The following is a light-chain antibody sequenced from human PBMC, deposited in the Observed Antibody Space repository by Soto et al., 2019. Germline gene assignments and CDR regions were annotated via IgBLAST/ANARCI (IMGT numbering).Light chain of an antibody. CDR2: EVT. J-gene: IGLJ1*01. Sequence: QSVLTQPASVSGSPGQSITISCSGTTTDVGGYNYVSWYQHHPGKAPQLIIYEVTKRPSGVSDRFSGSRAGYTASLTISGLQAEDEADYYCSSYASSRNFVFGTGTKGTVL. V-gene: IGLV2-14*01. CDR3: SSYASSRNFV. CDR1: TTDVGGYNY.